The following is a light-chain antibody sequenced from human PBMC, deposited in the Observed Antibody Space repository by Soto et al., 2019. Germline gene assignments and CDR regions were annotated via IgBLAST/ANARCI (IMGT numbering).Light chain of an antibody. CDR1: SGNVGAYNS. J-gene: IGLJ2*01. Sequence: QSVLTQPPSASGSPGQSVTISCTGTSGNVGAYNSVSWYQQHPGKAPKLIIYGGSTRPSGVPDRFSGSKSGNSASLAVSGLRAEDEGDYYCRSYDGRINPVVFGGGTQLTVL. CDR2: GGS. V-gene: IGLV2-8*01. CDR3: RSYDGRINPVV.